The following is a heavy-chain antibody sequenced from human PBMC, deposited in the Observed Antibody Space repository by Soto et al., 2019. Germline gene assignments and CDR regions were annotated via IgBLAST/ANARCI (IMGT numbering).Heavy chain of an antibody. Sequence: QVHLEQWGAGLLKPSETLSLTCAIYNSSLGAFHWTWIRQPPGKGLEWSGELINGGSTNYNPSLKIRATFSLDPSKSQFSLHVMSVTAADTAVYYCARSPLSYDYVRQTWREVGDSFDVWGRGTSVTVSS. CDR3: ARSPLSYDYVRQTWREVGDSFDV. V-gene: IGHV4-34*02. D-gene: IGHD3-10*02. CDR2: LINGGST. J-gene: IGHJ3*01. CDR1: NSSLGAFH.